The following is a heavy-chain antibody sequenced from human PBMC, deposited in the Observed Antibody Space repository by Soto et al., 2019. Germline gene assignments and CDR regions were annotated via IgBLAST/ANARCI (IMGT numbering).Heavy chain of an antibody. Sequence: QLQLQESGPGVLKPSETLSLTCSVSGDSITSSRYYWGWIRQSPQTGLEWIGSIYYSGSTFYNPSPKSRVTVSVDTSKNQFSLKLTSVSAADTSLYFCARQTASILRQGDFDYGGQGTLVTVSS. CDR1: GDSITSSRYY. CDR2: IYYSGST. V-gene: IGHV4-39*01. D-gene: IGHD1-26*01. J-gene: IGHJ4*02. CDR3: ARQTASILRQGDFDY.